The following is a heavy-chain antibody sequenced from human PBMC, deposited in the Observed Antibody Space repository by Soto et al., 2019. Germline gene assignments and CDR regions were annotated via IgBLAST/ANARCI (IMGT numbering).Heavy chain of an antibody. CDR1: GDSISSYY. CDR2: IHVSGST. J-gene: IGHJ5*02. CDR3: ARDRERFYP. V-gene: IGHV4-59*01. D-gene: IGHD1-1*01. Sequence: SETLSLTCTVYGDSISSYYWSWIRQTPGKGLQWIGYIHVSGSTNYNPSLKSRVTISVDTSKNQFSLKLSSVTAADTAVYYCARDRERFYPWGQGTLVTVSS.